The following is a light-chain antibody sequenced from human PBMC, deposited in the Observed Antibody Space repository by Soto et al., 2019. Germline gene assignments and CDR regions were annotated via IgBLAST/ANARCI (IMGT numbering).Light chain of an antibody. J-gene: IGKJ3*01. CDR3: QQYGRSPPLFT. CDR1: QSVSSTY. Sequence: EIVLTQSPGTLSLSPGERATLSCRASQSVSSTYLAWYQQKPGQAPRLLIYSASSRATGIPDRFSGSGSGTDFTLTISRLEPEDFAVYYCQQYGRSPPLFTFGPGTKVDIK. V-gene: IGKV3-20*01. CDR2: SAS.